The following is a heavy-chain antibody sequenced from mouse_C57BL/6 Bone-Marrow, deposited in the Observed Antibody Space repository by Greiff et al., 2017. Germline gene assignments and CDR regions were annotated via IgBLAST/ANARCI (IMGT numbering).Heavy chain of an antibody. D-gene: IGHD2-1*01. CDR1: GYTFTSYW. CDR3: ARSKGNYRFAY. CDR2: IYPSDSET. Sequence: QVQLKQSGAELVRPGSSVKLSCKASGYTFTSYWMDWVKQRPGQGLEWIGNIYPSDSETHYNQKFKDKATLTVDKSSSTAYMQLSSLTSEASAVYYCARSKGNYRFAYWGQGTLVTVSA. V-gene: IGHV1-61*01. J-gene: IGHJ3*01.